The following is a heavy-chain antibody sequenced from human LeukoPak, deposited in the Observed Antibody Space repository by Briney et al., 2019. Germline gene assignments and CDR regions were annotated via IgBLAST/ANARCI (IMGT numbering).Heavy chain of an antibody. V-gene: IGHV3-21*01. Sequence: GGSLRLSCAASGFTFSSYSMNWVRQAPGKGLEWVSSISSSSSYIYYADSVKGRFTISRDNAKNSLYLQMNSLRAEDTAVYYCARDGGATKAFAFDIWGQGTMVTVSS. D-gene: IGHD1-26*01. CDR3: ARDGGATKAFAFDI. CDR1: GFTFSSYS. CDR2: ISSSSSYI. J-gene: IGHJ3*02.